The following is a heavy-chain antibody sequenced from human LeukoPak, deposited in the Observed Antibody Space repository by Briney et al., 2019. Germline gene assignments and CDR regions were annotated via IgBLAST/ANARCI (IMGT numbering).Heavy chain of an antibody. J-gene: IGHJ4*02. CDR3: AKDSRAGYEGPGYFDC. V-gene: IGHV3-11*04. Sequence: GGSLRLSCVASGFTFSDYYMIWIRQAPGKGLEWVSYISKTGSTIYYADSVKGRFTISRDNSKNTLYLQMNSLRAEDTAVYYCAKDSRAGYEGPGYFDCWGQGTLVTVSS. CDR1: GFTFSDYY. D-gene: IGHD3-3*01. CDR2: ISKTGSTI.